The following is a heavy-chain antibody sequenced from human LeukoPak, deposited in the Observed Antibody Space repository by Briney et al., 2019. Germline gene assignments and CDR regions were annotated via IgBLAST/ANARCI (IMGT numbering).Heavy chain of an antibody. CDR2: IRYDGSNK. D-gene: IGHD3-22*01. J-gene: IGHJ4*02. V-gene: IGHV3-30*02. CDR1: GFTFSSYG. CDR3: AREGYYYDNPFDY. Sequence: GGSLRLSCAASGFTFSSYGMHWVRQAPGKGLEWVAFIRYDGSNKYYADSVKGRFTISRDNSKNTLYLQMNSLRSEDTAVYYCAREGYYYDNPFDYWGQGTLVTVSS.